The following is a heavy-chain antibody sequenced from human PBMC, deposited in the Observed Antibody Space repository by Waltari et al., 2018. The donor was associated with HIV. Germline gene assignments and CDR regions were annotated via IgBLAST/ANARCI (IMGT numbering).Heavy chain of an antibody. V-gene: IGHV1-2*02. J-gene: IGHJ4*02. CDR2: VNPISGGT. CDR1: GYTFTGYY. CDR3: ARDLGTHDSC. D-gene: IGHD1-7*01. Sequence: QVQLVQSGAAVKKPGASVKVSCKDSGYTFTGYYLHWVRQAPGQGFEWMGWVNPISGGTNWAQKFQGRVTMTRDTSISTAYMELSRLRSDDTAVYYCARDLGTHDSCWGQGTLVTVSS.